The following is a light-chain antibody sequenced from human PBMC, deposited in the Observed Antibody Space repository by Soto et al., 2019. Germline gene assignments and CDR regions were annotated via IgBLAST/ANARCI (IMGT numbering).Light chain of an antibody. CDR1: QSISLS. CDR3: QQRYSWLT. CDR2: DAT. J-gene: IGKJ4*01. V-gene: IGKV3-11*01. Sequence: VLTQSPGSLSLSPGERATLSCRASQSISLSLAWYRQRPGQAPRLLIYDATKRATGIPSRFSGSGSGTDFTLTISSLPPEYVAYYYCQQRYSWLTFGGGTMVEIK.